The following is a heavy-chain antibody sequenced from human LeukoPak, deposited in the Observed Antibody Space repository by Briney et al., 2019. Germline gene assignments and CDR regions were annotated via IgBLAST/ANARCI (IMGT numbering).Heavy chain of an antibody. J-gene: IGHJ3*02. V-gene: IGHV1-69*05. CDR3: ASDSSSWFDTFDI. CDR1: GGTFSSYA. Sequence: SVTDSSMASGGTFSSYAISWVRQAPGQGLEWMGGIIPIFGTANYAQKFQGRVTITTDESTSTAYMELSSLRSEDTAVYYCASDSSSWFDTFDIWGQGTMVTVSS. CDR2: IIPIFGTA. D-gene: IGHD6-13*01.